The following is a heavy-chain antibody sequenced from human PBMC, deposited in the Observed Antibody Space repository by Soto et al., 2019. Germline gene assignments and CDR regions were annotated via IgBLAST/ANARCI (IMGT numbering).Heavy chain of an antibody. Sequence: QVQLQESGPGLVKPSQTLSLNCTVSGVSISSGGYYWSWIRQHPGKGLEWIGYIYYSGSTYYKPSLKSRVTISVDTSKNQFALKLSSVTAADTAVYYCARGWVGTFDYWGQGTLVTVSS. CDR3: ARGWVGTFDY. CDR2: IYYSGST. D-gene: IGHD2-21*02. J-gene: IGHJ4*02. CDR1: GVSISSGGYY. V-gene: IGHV4-31*03.